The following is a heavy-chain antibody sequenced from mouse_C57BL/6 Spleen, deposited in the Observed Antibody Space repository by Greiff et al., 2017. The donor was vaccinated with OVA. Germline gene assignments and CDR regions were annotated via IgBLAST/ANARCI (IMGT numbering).Heavy chain of an antibody. Sequence: QVQLQQPGAELVKPGASVTLSCKASGYTFTSYWMHWVKQRPGRGLEWIGRIDPNSGGTKYNEKFKSKATLTVDKPSSTAYMQLSSLTSEDSAVYYCARLDYYGSSSHYWYFDVWGTGTTVTVSS. CDR1: GYTFTSYW. D-gene: IGHD1-1*01. J-gene: IGHJ1*03. CDR3: ARLDYYGSSSHYWYFDV. CDR2: IDPNSGGT. V-gene: IGHV1-72*01.